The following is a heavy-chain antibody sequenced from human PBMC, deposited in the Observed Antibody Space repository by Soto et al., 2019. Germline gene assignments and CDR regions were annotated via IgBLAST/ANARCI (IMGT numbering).Heavy chain of an antibody. J-gene: IGHJ4*02. V-gene: IGHV3-30-3*01. CDR1: GFTFSSYA. CDR2: ISYDGSNK. CDR3: ARGRMVATVAIFY. Sequence: QVQLVESGGGVVQPGRSLRLSCAASGFTFSSYAMHWVRQAPGKGLEWVAVISYDGSNKYYADSVKGRFTISRDNSKNMLYLQMNSLRAEDTAVYYCARGRMVATVAIFYWGQGTLVTVSS. D-gene: IGHD5-12*01.